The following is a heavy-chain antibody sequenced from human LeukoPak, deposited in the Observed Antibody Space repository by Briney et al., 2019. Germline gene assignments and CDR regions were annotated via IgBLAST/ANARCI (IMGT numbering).Heavy chain of an antibody. CDR3: ARDYKVSTATVPYGMDV. J-gene: IGHJ6*02. D-gene: IGHD2-15*01. Sequence: SETLSLNCTVSGGSFSSYFWTWIRQPAGKGLEWIGRIYTSGITNYNPSLKSRVTMSVDTSKNQFSLNLNSVTAADTAVYYCARDYKVSTATVPYGMDVWGQGTTVTVSS. V-gene: IGHV4-4*07. CDR2: IYTSGIT. CDR1: GGSFSSYF.